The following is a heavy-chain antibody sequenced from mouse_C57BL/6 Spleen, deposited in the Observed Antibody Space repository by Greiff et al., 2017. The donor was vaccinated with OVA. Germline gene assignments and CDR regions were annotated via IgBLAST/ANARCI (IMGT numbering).Heavy chain of an antibody. D-gene: IGHD1-1*01. V-gene: IGHV1-66*01. CDR2: IYPGSGNT. J-gene: IGHJ2*01. CDR3: ARGYYYGSSYVNYYFDY. CDR1: GYSFTSYY. Sequence: QVQLQQSGPELVKPGASVKISCKASGYSFTSYYIHWVKQRPGQGLEWIGWIYPGSGNTKYNEKFKGKATLTADTSSSTAYMQLSSLTSEDSAVYYCARGYYYGSSYVNYYFDYWGQGTTLTVSS.